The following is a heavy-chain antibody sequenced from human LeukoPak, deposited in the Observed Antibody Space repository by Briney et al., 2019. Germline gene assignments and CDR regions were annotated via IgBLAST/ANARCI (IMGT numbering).Heavy chain of an antibody. V-gene: IGHV4-30-2*01. Sequence: SETLSLTCAVSGGSLRSGGYPWSWIRQPPGQGPEWIGYIYHSGSTYYNPSLKSRVTISVDRSKNQFSLKLSSVTAADTAVYYCASGTECGGDCYSLWGQGTLVTVSS. J-gene: IGHJ4*02. CDR1: GGSLRSGGYP. CDR2: IYHSGST. D-gene: IGHD2-21*02. CDR3: ASGTECGGDCYSL.